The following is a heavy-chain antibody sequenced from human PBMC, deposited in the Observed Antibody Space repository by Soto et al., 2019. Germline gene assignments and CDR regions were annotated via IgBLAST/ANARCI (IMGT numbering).Heavy chain of an antibody. CDR2: ISSSSSYI. V-gene: IGHV3-21*01. Sequence: GGPKRLSSAASGFNFRSYSRNWVRQAPGKGLEWVSSISSSSSYIYYADSVKGRFTISRDNSKNTLYLQMNSLRAEDTAVYYCARDSHPERYYYGMDVWGQGTTVTVSS. CDR3: ARDSHPERYYYGMDV. D-gene: IGHD6-25*01. CDR1: GFNFRSYS. J-gene: IGHJ6*02.